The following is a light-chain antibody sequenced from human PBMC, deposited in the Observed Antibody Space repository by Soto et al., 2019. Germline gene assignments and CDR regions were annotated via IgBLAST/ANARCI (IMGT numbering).Light chain of an antibody. CDR3: LQSGTSPFT. CDR2: GAS. V-gene: IGKV3-20*01. CDR1: QSVSSSS. J-gene: IGKJ3*01. Sequence: EIVLTQSPGTLSLSPGERATLSCRASQSVSSSSLAWYQQKPGQAPRLLLYGASSRAPGIPDRFSGSGSGTDFTLTVSGLEPEDFVVYYCLQSGTSPFTFGPGTKLDIK.